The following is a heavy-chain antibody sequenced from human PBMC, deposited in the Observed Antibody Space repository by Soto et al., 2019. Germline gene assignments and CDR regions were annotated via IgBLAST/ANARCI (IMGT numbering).Heavy chain of an antibody. J-gene: IGHJ4*02. Sequence: ASVKVSCKASGYTFTSYAMHWVRQAPGQRLEWMGWINAGNGNTKYAQKLQDRVTITRDSSTTTAYMELRSLRSADTAVYYCAKLSTITYYFDSSGPNYFVYWGQGTLVTVSS. D-gene: IGHD3-22*01. CDR3: AKLSTITYYFDSSGPNYFVY. V-gene: IGHV1-3*01. CDR1: GYTFTSYA. CDR2: INAGNGNT.